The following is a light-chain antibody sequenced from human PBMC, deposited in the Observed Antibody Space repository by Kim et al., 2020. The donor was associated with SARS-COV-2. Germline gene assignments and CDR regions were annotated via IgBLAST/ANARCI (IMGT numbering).Light chain of an antibody. CDR3: YSAADKGV. V-gene: IGLV3-27*01. Sequence: VSGAPGQTARITCSGDVLAKKYARWFQQKPGQAPVLVIYKDSERPSGIPERFSGSSSGTTVTLTISGAQVEDEADYYCYSAADKGVFGGGTQLTVL. CDR1: VLAKKY. J-gene: IGLJ3*02. CDR2: KDS.